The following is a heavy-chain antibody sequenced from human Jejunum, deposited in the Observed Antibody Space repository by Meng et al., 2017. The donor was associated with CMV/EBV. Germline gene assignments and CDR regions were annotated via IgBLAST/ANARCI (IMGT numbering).Heavy chain of an antibody. CDR2: ISWDSANV. V-gene: IGHV3-9*01. J-gene: IGHJ6*02. D-gene: IGHD2-15*01. CDR3: TKDILYCSGGACTPGNYDYFYAMDV. Sequence: VRQAPGKGLGWVSGISWDSANVGYADFVKGRFTISRDNAKKSLYLQMNNLTAADTALYYCTKDILYCSGGACTPGNYDYFYAMDVWGQGTTVTVSS.